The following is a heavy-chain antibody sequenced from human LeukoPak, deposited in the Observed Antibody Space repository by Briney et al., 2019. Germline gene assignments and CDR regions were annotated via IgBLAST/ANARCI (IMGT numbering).Heavy chain of an antibody. J-gene: IGHJ4*02. D-gene: IGHD4-11*01. Sequence: GGSLRLSCAASGFTFSTYWMKWVRQAPGKGLEWVASVKEDGSDKYYVDSVKGRFSISRDNAKNSLYLQMNSLRTEDTAVYYCAKGGHYNFDYWGQGTLVTVSS. CDR3: AKGGHYNFDY. V-gene: IGHV3-7*01. CDR2: VKEDGSDK. CDR1: GFTFSTYW.